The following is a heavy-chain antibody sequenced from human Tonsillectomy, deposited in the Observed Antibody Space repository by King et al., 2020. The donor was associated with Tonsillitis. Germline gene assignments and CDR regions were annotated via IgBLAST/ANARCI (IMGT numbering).Heavy chain of an antibody. CDR2: IRFDGSNE. CDR1: GFSFSNYG. J-gene: IGHJ4*02. CDR3: AKDRGLTTSFPYSVDY. D-gene: IGHD4/OR15-4a*01. V-gene: IGHV3-30*02. Sequence: VQLVESGGGVVQPGGSLRLSCAASGFSFSNYGMHWVRQAPGKGLEWVTFIRFDGSNEYYAGSVKGRFTISRDNSKNTLYLQMSGLRAEDTAVYYCAKDRGLTTSFPYSVDYWGQGTLVTVSS.